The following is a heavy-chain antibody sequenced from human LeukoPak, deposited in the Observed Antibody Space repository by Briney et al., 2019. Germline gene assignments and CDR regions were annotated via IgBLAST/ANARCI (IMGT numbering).Heavy chain of an antibody. D-gene: IGHD3/OR15-3a*01. CDR1: GYTFTSYG. Sequence: ASVKVSCKASGYTFTSYGISWVRQAPGQGLEWMGWISAYNGNTNYAQKFQGRVTITADESTSTAYMELSSLRSEDTAVYYCARDSPGLVGFDYWGQGTLVTVSS. CDR2: ISAYNGNT. J-gene: IGHJ4*02. CDR3: ARDSPGLVGFDY. V-gene: IGHV1-18*01.